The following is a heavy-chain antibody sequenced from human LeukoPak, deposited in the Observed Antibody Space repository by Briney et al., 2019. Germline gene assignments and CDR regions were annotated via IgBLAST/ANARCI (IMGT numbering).Heavy chain of an antibody. CDR3: ARSQTEHYDFWSGSGALNWFDP. CDR2: ISSSSSYI. J-gene: IGHJ5*02. V-gene: IGHV3-21*01. Sequence: GGPLRLSCAASGFTFSSYSMNWVRQAPGKGLEWVSSISSSSSYIYYADSVKGRFTISRDNAKNSLYLQMNSLRAEDTAVYYCARSQTEHYDFWSGSGALNWFDPWGQGTLVTVSS. D-gene: IGHD3-3*01. CDR1: GFTFSSYS.